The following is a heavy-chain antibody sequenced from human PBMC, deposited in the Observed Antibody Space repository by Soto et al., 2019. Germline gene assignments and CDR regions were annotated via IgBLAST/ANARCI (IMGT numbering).Heavy chain of an antibody. CDR1: GFTFSSYG. Sequence: QVQLVESGGGVVQPGRSLRLSCAASGFTFSSYGMHWVRQAPCKGLEWVAVIWYDGSNKYYADSVQGRFTISRDNSKNTLYLQMNSLRAEDKVVYYCARSHQRSWFGEGASYYYGMDVWGQGTTVTVS. CDR2: IWYDGSNK. CDR3: ARSHQRSWFGEGASYYYGMDV. J-gene: IGHJ6*02. D-gene: IGHD3-10*01. V-gene: IGHV3-33*01.